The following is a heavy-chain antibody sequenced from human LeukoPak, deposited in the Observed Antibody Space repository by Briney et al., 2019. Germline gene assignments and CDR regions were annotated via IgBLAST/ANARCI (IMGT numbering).Heavy chain of an antibody. CDR2: IYWDDDK. Sequence: SGPTLVKPTQTLTLTCTFSGFSLSTSGVSVGWIRQPPGKALEWLALIYWDDDKRYSPSLKSRLTITKDTSKNQVVLTMTNMDPVDTATYYCAPFSLAARYLGWFDPWGQGTLVTVSS. J-gene: IGHJ5*02. D-gene: IGHD6-6*01. V-gene: IGHV2-5*02. CDR1: GFSLSTSGVS. CDR3: APFSLAARYLGWFDP.